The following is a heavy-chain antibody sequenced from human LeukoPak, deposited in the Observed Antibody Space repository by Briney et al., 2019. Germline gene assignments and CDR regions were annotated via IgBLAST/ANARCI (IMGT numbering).Heavy chain of an antibody. J-gene: IGHJ4*02. D-gene: IGHD2-15*01. CDR2: ISGSGGST. CDR1: GFTFSSYA. V-gene: IGHV3-23*01. CDR3: AKGYCSGGRGYPLDY. Sequence: GGSLRLSCAASGFTFSSYAMSWVRQAPGKGLEWVSAISGSGGSTYYADSVKGRFTISRDNSKNTLYLQMNSLRAEDTAVYYCAKGYCSGGRGYPLDYWGQGTLVTVSS.